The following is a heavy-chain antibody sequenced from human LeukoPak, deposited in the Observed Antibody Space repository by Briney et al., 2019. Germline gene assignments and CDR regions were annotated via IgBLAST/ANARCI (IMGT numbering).Heavy chain of an antibody. D-gene: IGHD3-3*01. V-gene: IGHV1-18*01. CDR1: GYTFTSYG. Sequence: ASVKVSCKASGYTFTSYGISWVRQAPGQGLEWMGWISAYNGNTNYAQKLQGRVTMTTDTSTSTAYMELRSLRFDDTAVYYCARDRPGYDFWSGYSGYYYYGMDVWGQGTTVTVSS. J-gene: IGHJ6*02. CDR2: ISAYNGNT. CDR3: ARDRPGYDFWSGYSGYYYYGMDV.